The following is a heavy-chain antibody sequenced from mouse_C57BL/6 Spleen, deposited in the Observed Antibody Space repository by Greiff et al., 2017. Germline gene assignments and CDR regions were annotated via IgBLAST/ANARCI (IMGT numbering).Heavy chain of an antibody. CDR1: GYAFSSYW. J-gene: IGHJ4*01. CDR3: EIYYGDYYAMDY. V-gene: IGHV1-80*01. D-gene: IGHD2-1*01. Sequence: VQRVESGAELVKPGASVKISCKASGYAFSSYWMNWVKQRPGKGLEWIGQIYPGDGDTNYNGKFKGKATLTADKSSSTAYMQLSSLTSEDSAVYFCEIYYGDYYAMDYWGQGTSVTVSS. CDR2: IYPGDGDT.